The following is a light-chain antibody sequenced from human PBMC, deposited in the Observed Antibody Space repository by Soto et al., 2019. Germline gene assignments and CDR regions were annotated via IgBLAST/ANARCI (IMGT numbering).Light chain of an antibody. CDR2: EVT. CDR1: SSDVGGYYS. CDR3: SSYAGNNKYV. J-gene: IGLJ1*01. Sequence: QSALTQPPSASGSPEQSVTISCTGTSSDVGGYYSVSWYQQHPGKAPKLMLYEVTKRPSGVPDRFSGSKSGNTASLTVSGLQAEDEADYYCSSYAGNNKYVFGAGTKLTVL. V-gene: IGLV2-8*01.